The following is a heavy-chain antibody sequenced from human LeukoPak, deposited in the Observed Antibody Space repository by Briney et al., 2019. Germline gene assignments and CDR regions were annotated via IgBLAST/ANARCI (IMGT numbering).Heavy chain of an antibody. CDR2: FGDRGVST. V-gene: IGHV3-23*01. Sequence: GGSLRLSCAASGFPFGIYGMPWVRQAPGKGLEWVSGFGDRGVSTSDAASVKGRFTISRDNSKNTVYLQMNSLRVEDTAVYYCASRDPCSGGVCYGLGYWGQGTLATVSS. CDR3: ASRDPCSGGVCYGLGY. CDR1: GFPFGIYG. J-gene: IGHJ4*02. D-gene: IGHD2-15*01.